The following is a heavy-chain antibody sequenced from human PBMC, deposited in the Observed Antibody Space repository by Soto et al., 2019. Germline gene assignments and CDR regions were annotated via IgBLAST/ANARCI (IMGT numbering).Heavy chain of an antibody. J-gene: IGHJ4*02. CDR2: ISAYNGNT. CDR1: GYTVSSYG. Sequence: QVQLVQSGAEVKKPGSSVKVSCKASGYTVSSYGISWVRQAPGQGLEWMGWISAYNGNTNYAQKFQGRVTMTTDTSTSTAYMELRSLRSDDTAVYYCARKSGGTTVTILDYWGQGTLVTVSS. V-gene: IGHV1-18*01. D-gene: IGHD4-17*01. CDR3: ARKSGGTTVTILDY.